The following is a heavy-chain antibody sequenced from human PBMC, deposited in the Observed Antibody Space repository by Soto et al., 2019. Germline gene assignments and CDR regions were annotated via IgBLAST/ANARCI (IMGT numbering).Heavy chain of an antibody. CDR2: INHSGST. CDR1: GGSFSGYL. Sequence: QVQLQQWGAGLLKPSETLSLTCAVYGGSFSGYLWSWIRQPPGKGLEWNGEINHSGSTNYNPSLESRVTISVDTSKNQFSLKLSSVTAADTAVYYCASRYSSGFYGMDVWGQGTTVTVSS. J-gene: IGHJ6*02. CDR3: ASRYSSGFYGMDV. V-gene: IGHV4-34*01. D-gene: IGHD6-19*01.